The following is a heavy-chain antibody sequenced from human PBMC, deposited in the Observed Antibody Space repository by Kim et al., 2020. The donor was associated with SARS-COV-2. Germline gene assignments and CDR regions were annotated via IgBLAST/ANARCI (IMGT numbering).Heavy chain of an antibody. CDR3: AKRGPGGNKEFDY. D-gene: IGHD2-15*01. CDR1: GFTFSSYG. J-gene: IGHJ4*02. CDR2: IGGSGGAT. Sequence: GGSLRLSCAASGFTFSSYGMSWVRQALGKGLEWVSTIGGSGGATSYADSVKGRFTISRDNSKDTLFLQMNSLRDEDTALYYCAKRGPGGNKEFDYWGQGT. V-gene: IGHV3-23*01.